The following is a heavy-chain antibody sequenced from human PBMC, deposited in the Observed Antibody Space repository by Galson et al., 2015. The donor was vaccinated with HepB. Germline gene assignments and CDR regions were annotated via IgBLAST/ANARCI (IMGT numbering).Heavy chain of an antibody. CDR2: MNPNSGNT. CDR3: ARGRRDNVWSGYYFDS. Sequence: SVKVSCKASGYTFTSYDINWVRQAPGQGLEWMGWMNPNSGNTGYAQKFQARVTMTRNNSISTAYMELSSLRSEDTAVYYCARGRRDNVWSGYYFDSWGQGTLVTVSS. V-gene: IGHV1-8*01. J-gene: IGHJ4*02. CDR1: GYTFTSYD. D-gene: IGHD3-3*01.